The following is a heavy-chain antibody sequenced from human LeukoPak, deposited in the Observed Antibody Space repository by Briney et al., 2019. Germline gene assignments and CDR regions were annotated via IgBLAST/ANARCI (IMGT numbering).Heavy chain of an antibody. CDR2: IIPIFGTA. J-gene: IGHJ4*02. Sequence: GASVKVSCKASGGTFSSYAISWVRQAPGQGLEWMGWIIPIFGTANYAQKFQGRVTITADESTSTAYMELSSLRSEDTAVYYCARDGFYDSSGYPTDYWGQGTLVTVSS. CDR1: GGTFSSYA. V-gene: IGHV1-69*01. D-gene: IGHD3-22*01. CDR3: ARDGFYDSSGYPTDY.